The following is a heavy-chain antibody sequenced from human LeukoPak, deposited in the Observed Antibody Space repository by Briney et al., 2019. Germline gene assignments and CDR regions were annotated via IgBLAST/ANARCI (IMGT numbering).Heavy chain of an antibody. CDR1: GYTFTGYY. D-gene: IGHD2-8*01. CDR2: INPSSGAT. V-gene: IGHV1-2*02. Sequence: ASVKVSCKASGYTFTGYYMHWVRQAPGQGLEWMGWINPSSGATIYARKFQDRVTMTRDTSSSTAFMDLNSLRSDDTAVYYCARSNQQSYYYYFYMDVWGKGTPVTVSS. J-gene: IGHJ6*03. CDR3: ARSNQQSYYYYFYMDV.